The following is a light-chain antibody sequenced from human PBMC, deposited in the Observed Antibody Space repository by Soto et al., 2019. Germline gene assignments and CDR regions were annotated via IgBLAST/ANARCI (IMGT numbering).Light chain of an antibody. J-gene: IGKJ5*01. Sequence: DIEMTQSPSTLSANVGDRVIITCRASQSISSWLAWYQQRPGKAPKLLIYDASSLQNWVPSRFSGSGSGTEFTLTITSLQPEDFATYYCQQCNRYPITFGQGTRLEIK. CDR1: QSISSW. CDR2: DAS. CDR3: QQCNRYPIT. V-gene: IGKV1-5*01.